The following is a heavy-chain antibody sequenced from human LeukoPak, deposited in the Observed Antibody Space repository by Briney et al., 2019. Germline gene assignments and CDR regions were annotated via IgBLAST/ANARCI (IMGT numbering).Heavy chain of an antibody. V-gene: IGHV3-7*01. D-gene: IGHD2/OR15-2a*01. Sequence: PGGSLRLSCAASGVTFKNYWMNWVRQAPGKGLEWVANINPDGSQKYYVDSVKGRFTIPRDNAKNSLFLQMNSLRVEETAVYYCASLQNVPSYYYYYVMDVWGQETTVTVTS. J-gene: IGHJ6*02. CDR1: GVTFKNYW. CDR3: ASLQNVPSYYYYYVMDV. CDR2: INPDGSQK.